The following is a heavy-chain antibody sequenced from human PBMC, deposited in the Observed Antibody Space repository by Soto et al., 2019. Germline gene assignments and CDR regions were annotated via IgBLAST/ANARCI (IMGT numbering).Heavy chain of an antibody. CDR3: ARAYVWGSYRPNWFAP. CDR2: IIPIFGTA. J-gene: IGHJ5*02. D-gene: IGHD3-16*02. V-gene: IGHV1-69*13. CDR1: GGTFSSYA. Sequence: SVKVSCKASGGTFSSYAISWVRQAPGQGLEWMGGIIPIFGTANYAQKFQGRVTITADESTSTAYMELSSLRSEDTAVYYCARAYVWGSYRPNWFAPWGQGSLVPVSS.